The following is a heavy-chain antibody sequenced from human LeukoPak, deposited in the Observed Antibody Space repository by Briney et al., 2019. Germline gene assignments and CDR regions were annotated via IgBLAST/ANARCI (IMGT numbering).Heavy chain of an antibody. CDR2: ISGSGGST. CDR1: GFTFSSYA. J-gene: IGHJ4*02. CDR3: AKVPLAMVYYFDY. V-gene: IGHV3-23*01. Sequence: GGSLRLSCAASGFTFSSYAMSWVRRAPGKGLERVSAISGSGGSTYYADSVKGRFTISRDNSKNTLYLQMNSLRAEDTAVYYCAKVPLAMVYYFDYWGQGTLVTVSS. D-gene: IGHD2-8*01.